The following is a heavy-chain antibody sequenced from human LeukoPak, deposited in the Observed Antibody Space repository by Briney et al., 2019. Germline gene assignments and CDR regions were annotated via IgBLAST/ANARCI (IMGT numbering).Heavy chain of an antibody. V-gene: IGHV3-74*01. Sequence: GGSLRLSCAASGFTFSNYWIHWVRQAPGKGLEWVSHINSDGSSTSYADSAKGRFTISRDNARNTLYLQMNSLTAEDTAVYYCARDYYGVDYWGQGTLVTVSS. D-gene: IGHD3-10*01. CDR2: INSDGSST. CDR3: ARDYYGVDY. J-gene: IGHJ4*02. CDR1: GFTFSNYW.